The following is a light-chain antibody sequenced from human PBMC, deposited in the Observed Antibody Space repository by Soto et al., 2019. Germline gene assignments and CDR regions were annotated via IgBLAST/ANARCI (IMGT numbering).Light chain of an antibody. CDR2: GNS. V-gene: IGLV1-40*01. CDR1: SSNIGAGYD. Sequence: QSVLTQPPSVSGAPGQRVTISCTGSSSNIGAGYDVHWYQQLPGTAPKLLIYGNSNRPSGVPDRFSGSKSGTSASLAITGLQAEDEAEYYCCSYGGGTTYVVFGGGTKLTVL. J-gene: IGLJ2*01. CDR3: CSYGGGTTYVV.